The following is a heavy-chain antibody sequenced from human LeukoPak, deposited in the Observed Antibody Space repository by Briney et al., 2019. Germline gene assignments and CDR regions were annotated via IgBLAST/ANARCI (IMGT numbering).Heavy chain of an antibody. CDR1: GGSISSYY. CDR3: ARDNCSGDSCYPRGMDV. D-gene: IGHD2-15*01. CDR2: IYYSGST. J-gene: IGHJ6*02. V-gene: IGHV4-59*01. Sequence: SEALSLTCTVSGGSISSYYWSWIRQPPGKGLEWIAYIYYSGSTNYNPSLKSRVTISVDTSKNQFSLKLSSVTAADTAVYYCARDNCSGDSCYPRGMDVWGQGTTVTVSS.